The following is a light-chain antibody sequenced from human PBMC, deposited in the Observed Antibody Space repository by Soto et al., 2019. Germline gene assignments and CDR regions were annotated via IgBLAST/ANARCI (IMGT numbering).Light chain of an antibody. V-gene: IGKV3-20*01. J-gene: IGKJ1*01. CDR1: QSIFSKY. Sequence: EVMLTQSPGTLSLSPGERATLSCRASQSIFSKYLAWYQQKSGQAPRLLIYGASNRATGIPDRFSGSGSGTEFTLTIRRLEPEDFAVYYCQPYGTSPRTFVQGTKVEFK. CDR3: QPYGTSPRT. CDR2: GAS.